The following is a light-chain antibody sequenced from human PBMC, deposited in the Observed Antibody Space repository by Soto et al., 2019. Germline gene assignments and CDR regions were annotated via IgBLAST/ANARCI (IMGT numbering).Light chain of an antibody. CDR3: QQYNSYSGT. V-gene: IGKV1-39*01. CDR1: QSISTY. CDR2: TAS. J-gene: IGKJ1*01. Sequence: IHMSQSPSSLSASVGDRVALTCRASQSISTYLNWYQQKPGKAPDLLIYTASNLESGVPSRFSGSGSGTEFTLTISSLQPEDFATYYCQQYNSYSGTFGQGTKVDIK.